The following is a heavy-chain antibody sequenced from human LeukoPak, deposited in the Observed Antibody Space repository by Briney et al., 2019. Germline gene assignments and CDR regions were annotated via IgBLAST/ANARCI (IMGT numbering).Heavy chain of an antibody. CDR3: VKDRFSTSPSYFDY. CDR1: GFTFSRSA. V-gene: IGHV3-23*01. D-gene: IGHD2-2*01. J-gene: IGHJ4*02. Sequence: GGSLGLSCAAAGFTFSRSAMSWVRRAPGKGLEWVSGIGGTGDTTYYADSVKGRFIISRDNSKNTLFLQMNSLRAEDTAVYYCVKDRFSTSPSYFDYWGQGTLVAVSS. CDR2: IGGTGDTT.